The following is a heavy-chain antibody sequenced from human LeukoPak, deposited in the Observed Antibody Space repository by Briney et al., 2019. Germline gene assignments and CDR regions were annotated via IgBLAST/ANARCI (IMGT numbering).Heavy chain of an antibody. CDR1: GFTFYTYS. D-gene: IGHD3-22*01. V-gene: IGHV3-48*01. CDR2: ISSSSSTI. CDR3: ATAPWYYDSSGYFHY. J-gene: IGHJ4*02. Sequence: GGSLRLSCAASGFTFYTYSMNWVRQAPGKGLEWVSYISSSSSTIYYADSVKGRFTISRDNAKNSLYLQMNSLRAEDTAVYYCATAPWYYDSSGYFHYWGQGTLVTVSS.